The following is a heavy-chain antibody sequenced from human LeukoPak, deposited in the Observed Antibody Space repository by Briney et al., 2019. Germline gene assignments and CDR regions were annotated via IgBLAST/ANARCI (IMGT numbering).Heavy chain of an antibody. CDR2: IFYSGST. V-gene: IGHV4-39*07. J-gene: IGHJ4*02. D-gene: IGHD3-22*01. CDR1: SGSISTSNFY. CDR3: ARVSAYYYDRSGCYYFDY. Sequence: SSETLSLTCTVSSGSISTSNFYWGWVRQPPGKALEWIGNIFYSGSTYYNPSLKSRVTISIDTSKNQFSLKLTSVTAADTAVYFCARVSAYYYDRSGCYYFDYWGQGTLVTVSS.